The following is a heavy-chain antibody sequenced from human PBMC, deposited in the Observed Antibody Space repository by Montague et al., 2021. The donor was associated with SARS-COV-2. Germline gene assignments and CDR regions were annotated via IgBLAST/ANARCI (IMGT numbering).Heavy chain of an antibody. Sequence: SETLSLTCTVSGVSVTDYYWSWIRQPPGKGLEWIGGVNQSGTTIYNPSVKSGVTISEDTSKNQFYLRLNSVTAADTAVYYCARGRQPVVVPGAGPAGRAFDIWGQGTMVTVSS. V-gene: IGHV4-34*01. CDR3: ARGRQPVVVPGAGPAGRAFDI. CDR1: GVSVTDYY. D-gene: IGHD2-2*01. J-gene: IGHJ3*02. CDR2: VNQSGTT.